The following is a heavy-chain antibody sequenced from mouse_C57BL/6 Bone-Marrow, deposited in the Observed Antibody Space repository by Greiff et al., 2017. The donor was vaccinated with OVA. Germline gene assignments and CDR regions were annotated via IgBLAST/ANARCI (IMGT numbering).Heavy chain of an antibody. CDR1: GYTFTSYW. V-gene: IGHV1-55*01. J-gene: IGHJ4*01. CDR2: IYPGSGST. CDR3: ARVYYDHKDYYYAMDY. Sequence: QVQLQQPGAELVKPGASVKMSCKASGYTFTSYWITWVKQRPGQGLEWIGDIYPGSGSTNYNEKFKSKATLTVDTSSSTAYMQLSSLTSEDSAVYYRARVYYDHKDYYYAMDYWGQGTSVTVSS. D-gene: IGHD2-4*01.